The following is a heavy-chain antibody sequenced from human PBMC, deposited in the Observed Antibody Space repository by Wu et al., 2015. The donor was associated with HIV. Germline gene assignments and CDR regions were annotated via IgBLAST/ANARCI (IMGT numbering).Heavy chain of an antibody. D-gene: IGHD2-15*01. CDR1: GGTFSSYA. Sequence: QVQLVQSGAEVKNPGSSVKVSCKSSGGTFSSYAINWVRQAPGQGLEWVGRIIPIFGTADYAQRFQDRVTLTADESTSTAYMELSSLTSEDTAIYYCTRSTFAGGSDTWYSFDKWGQGTLVSVSS. CDR2: IIPIFGTA. CDR3: TRSTFAGGSDTWYSFDK. V-gene: IGHV1-69*13. J-gene: IGHJ4*02.